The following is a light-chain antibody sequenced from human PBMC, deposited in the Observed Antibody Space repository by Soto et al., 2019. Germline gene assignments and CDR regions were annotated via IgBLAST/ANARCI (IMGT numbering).Light chain of an antibody. CDR1: SGSIASNY. CDR3: QSYDSSNHWV. CDR2: EDN. J-gene: IGLJ3*02. V-gene: IGLV6-57*01. Sequence: NFMLTQPHSVSESPGKTVTISCTRSSGSIASNYVHWYQQRPGSSPTTVIYEDNQRPSGVPDRFSSSIDSSSNSASLTISGLKTEDEADYYCQSYDSSNHWVFGGGTKLTVL.